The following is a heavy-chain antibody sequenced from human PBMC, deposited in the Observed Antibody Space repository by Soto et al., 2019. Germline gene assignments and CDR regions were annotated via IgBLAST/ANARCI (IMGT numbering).Heavy chain of an antibody. Sequence: GGSLRLSCAASGFTFVSYWLHWVRQAPGKGLVWVSRINSDGSSTSYADSVKGRFTISRDNAKNTLYLQMNSLRAEDTAVYYCASPTSGWFSGYWGQGTLVTVSS. CDR3: ASPTSGWFSGY. CDR2: INSDGSST. V-gene: IGHV3-74*01. J-gene: IGHJ4*02. CDR1: GFTFVSYW. D-gene: IGHD2-15*01.